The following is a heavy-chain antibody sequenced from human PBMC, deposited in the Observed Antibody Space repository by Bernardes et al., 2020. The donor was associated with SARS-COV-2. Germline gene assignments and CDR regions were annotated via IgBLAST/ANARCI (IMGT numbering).Heavy chain of an antibody. CDR1: GFTFSSYG. Sequence: GGSLRLSCAASGFTFSSYGMHWVRQAPGKGLEWVAVISYDGSNKFYADSVKGRFTISRDNSKNTLYLHMNSLRAEDTAVYYCARDFITLAMRIWGQGTMVTVSS. D-gene: IGHD1-20*01. CDR2: ISYDGSNK. CDR3: ARDFITLAMRI. V-gene: IGHV3-30*03. J-gene: IGHJ3*02.